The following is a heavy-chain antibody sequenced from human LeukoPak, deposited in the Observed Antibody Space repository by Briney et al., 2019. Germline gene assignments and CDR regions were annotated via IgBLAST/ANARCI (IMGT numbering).Heavy chain of an antibody. Sequence: GGSLRLSCAASGFTFTTYWMSWVRQAPGKGLEWVANIKQDGSENYYVDSVKGRFTISRDNAKNSLFLQVNSLRAEDTAVYYCARLLRGARFHGMDVWGQGTTVTVSS. V-gene: IGHV3-7*03. CDR3: ARLLRGARFHGMDV. D-gene: IGHD1-26*01. CDR1: GFTFTTYW. CDR2: IKQDGSEN. J-gene: IGHJ6*02.